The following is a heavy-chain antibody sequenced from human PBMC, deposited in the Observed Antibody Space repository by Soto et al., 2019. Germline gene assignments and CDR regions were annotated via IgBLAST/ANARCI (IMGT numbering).Heavy chain of an antibody. Sequence: QVQLLQSGAEVKKPGASVKVSCEASGYSFIDYYRHWVRQAPGQGFERKGRISPKSARTDYAKKFEDRVTLTWDTSLNTAYMELSSRKSDDTAVYYCARPPGYISDWYSFDLWGQGTRVTVSS. J-gene: IGHJ4*02. CDR3: ARPPGYISDWYSFDL. CDR1: GYSFIDYY. CDR2: ISPKSART. V-gene: IGHV1-2*02. D-gene: IGHD3-9*01.